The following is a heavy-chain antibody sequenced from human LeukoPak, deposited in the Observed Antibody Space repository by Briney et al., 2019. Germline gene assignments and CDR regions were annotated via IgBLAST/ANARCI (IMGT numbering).Heavy chain of an antibody. Sequence: GGSLRLSCAASGFTFSNYYMTWVRQAPGKGLEWVANINQDGSAQYYVDSVKGRFTISRDNAKNSLYLQMNSLRAEDTAVYYCARYLAEQWGHHYYYGMDVWGQGTTVTVSS. D-gene: IGHD6-19*01. J-gene: IGHJ6*02. V-gene: IGHV3-7*01. CDR1: GFTFSNYY. CDR3: ARYLAEQWGHHYYYGMDV. CDR2: INQDGSAQ.